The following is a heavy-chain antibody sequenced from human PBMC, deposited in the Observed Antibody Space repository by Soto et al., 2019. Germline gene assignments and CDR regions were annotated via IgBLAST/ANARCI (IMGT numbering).Heavy chain of an antibody. CDR3: ARDPDFWSCRLDY. J-gene: IGHJ4*02. CDR1: AYTFTSYG. Sequence: QVLLVQSGGEVREPGASVKVSCRASAYTFTSYGISWVRRAPGQGLEWMGWIKPYNGNRNYAQKFQGRITMTKETFTMTAYMEVKNVMSDKMAIYYCARDPDFWSCRLDYWGRGTLLNVSS. CDR2: IKPYNGNR. V-gene: IGHV1-18*03. D-gene: IGHD3-3*01.